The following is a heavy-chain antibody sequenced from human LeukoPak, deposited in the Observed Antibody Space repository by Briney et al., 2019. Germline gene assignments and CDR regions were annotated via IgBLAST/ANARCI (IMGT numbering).Heavy chain of an antibody. J-gene: IGHJ4*02. V-gene: IGHV5-51*01. CDR2: INPGDSDT. CDR3: ALSASFFDY. Sequence: GESLKISCKGSGYNFGTYWISWVRQMPGKGLEWMGIINPGDSDTRYSPSFLGQVTISADKSISTAYLQWSSLKASDTAMYYCALSASFFDYWGQGTLVTVSS. D-gene: IGHD3-16*01. CDR1: GYNFGTYW.